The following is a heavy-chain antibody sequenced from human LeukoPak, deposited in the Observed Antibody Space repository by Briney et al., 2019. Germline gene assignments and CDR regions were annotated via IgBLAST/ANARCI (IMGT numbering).Heavy chain of an antibody. CDR2: INWNGGST. J-gene: IGHJ4*02. Sequence: RAGGSLRLSCAASGFTFDDYGMSWVRQAPGKGLEWVSGINWNGGSTGYADSVKGRFTISRDNAKNSLYLQMNSLRAEDTAVYYCASDFWSGYYTPMGVNYWGQGTLVTVSS. CDR1: GFTFDDYG. CDR3: ASDFWSGYYTPMGVNY. V-gene: IGHV3-20*04. D-gene: IGHD3-3*01.